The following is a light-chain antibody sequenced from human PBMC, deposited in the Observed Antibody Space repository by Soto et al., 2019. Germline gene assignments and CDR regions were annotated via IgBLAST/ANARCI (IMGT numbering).Light chain of an antibody. Sequence: DIQMNQSPASLSASVGDRVTITCRASQTIGSYFNWYQQKPGKAPKVLIYAASSLQSGVPSRFSGSGSGTGFTLTISSLQPEDFATYFCQQSYNTPCTFGQGTKVEIK. CDR3: QQSYNTPCT. V-gene: IGKV1-39*01. CDR2: AAS. CDR1: QTIGSY. J-gene: IGKJ1*01.